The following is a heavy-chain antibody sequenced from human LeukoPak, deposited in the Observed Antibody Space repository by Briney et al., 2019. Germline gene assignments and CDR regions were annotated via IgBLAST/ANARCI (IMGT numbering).Heavy chain of an antibody. CDR3: ARQEIGLRSFDP. V-gene: IGHV4-39*01. CDR1: GGSISSSLYH. CDR2: IYYTGTT. Sequence: SETLSLTFTVSGGSISSSLYHWGWIRQSPGKNLEWLGSIYYTGTTHYNPSLKSRVTISVDPSKNQFSLNLSSVTAADSAVYYCARQEIGLRSFDPWGQGTLVTVSS. J-gene: IGHJ5*02. D-gene: IGHD3/OR15-3a*01.